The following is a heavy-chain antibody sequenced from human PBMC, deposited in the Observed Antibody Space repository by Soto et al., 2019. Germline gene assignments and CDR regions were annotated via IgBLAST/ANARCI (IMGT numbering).Heavy chain of an antibody. Sequence: EVQLLESGGGLVQPGGSLRLSCAASGFTFSSYAMSWVRQAPGKGLEWVSAISGSGGSTYYADSVKGRFTISRDNSKNTLYLQMNSLRAEDTAVYYCARFRVIVGAAFDIWGQGTMVTVSS. D-gene: IGHD3-22*01. V-gene: IGHV3-23*01. CDR1: GFTFSSYA. CDR3: ARFRVIVGAAFDI. CDR2: ISGSGGST. J-gene: IGHJ3*02.